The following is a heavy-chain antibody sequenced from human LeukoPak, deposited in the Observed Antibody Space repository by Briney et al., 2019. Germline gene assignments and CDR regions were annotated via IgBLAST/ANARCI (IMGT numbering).Heavy chain of an antibody. CDR2: MNPNSGNT. J-gene: IGHJ5*02. V-gene: IGHV1-8*02. Sequence: GASVKVSCKASGYIFTNYYMHWVRQAPGLGLEWMGWMNPNSGNTGYAQKFQGRVTMTRNTSISTAYMELSSLRSEDTAVYYCARGKKDYDYVWGSYRRHNWFDPWGQRTLVTVSS. CDR1: GYIFTNYY. D-gene: IGHD3-16*02. CDR3: ARGKKDYDYVWGSYRRHNWFDP.